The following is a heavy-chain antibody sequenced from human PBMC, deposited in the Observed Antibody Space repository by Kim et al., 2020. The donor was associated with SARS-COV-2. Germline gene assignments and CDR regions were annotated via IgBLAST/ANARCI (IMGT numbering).Heavy chain of an antibody. CDR1: GFMFGHYS. J-gene: IGHJ4*02. D-gene: IGHD3-10*01. V-gene: IGHV3-21*06. CDR2: ISSTSTYF. Sequence: GGSLRLSCEASGFMFGHYSLNWVRQVPGRGLEWVASISSTSTYFYYTDSVRGRFTITRDNAKNSVYLQMNSLRADDTAVYYCARSPPNYGYVDLWGQGTLVTVSS. CDR3: ARSPPNYGYVDL.